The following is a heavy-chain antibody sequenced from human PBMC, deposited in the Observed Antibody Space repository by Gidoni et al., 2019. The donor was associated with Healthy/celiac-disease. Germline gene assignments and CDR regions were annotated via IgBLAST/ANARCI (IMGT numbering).Heavy chain of an antibody. CDR2: ISSSGSTI. V-gene: IGHV3-48*03. J-gene: IGHJ4*02. CDR1: GVTFSSYE. CDR3: ARESRDIVLMTYFDY. D-gene: IGHD2-8*01. Sequence: EVQLVESGGGLVQPGGSLRLSCAASGVTFSSYEMNWVRQAPGKGLEWVSYISSSGSTIYYADAVKGRFTISRDNAKNSLYLQMNSLRAEDTAVYYCARESRDIVLMTYFDYWGQGTLVTVSS.